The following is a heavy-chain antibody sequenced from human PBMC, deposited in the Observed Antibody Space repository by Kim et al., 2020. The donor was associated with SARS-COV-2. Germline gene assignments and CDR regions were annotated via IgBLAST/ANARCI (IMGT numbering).Heavy chain of an antibody. CDR3: ARVLEGFAAAGDYGMDV. D-gene: IGHD6-13*01. Sequence: VKGRFTISRENAKNSLYLQMNSLRAGDTAVYYCARVLEGFAAAGDYGMDVWGQGTTVTVSS. J-gene: IGHJ6*02. V-gene: IGHV3-13*01.